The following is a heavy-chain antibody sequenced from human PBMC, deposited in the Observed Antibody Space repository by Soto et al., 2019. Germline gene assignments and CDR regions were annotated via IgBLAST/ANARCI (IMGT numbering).Heavy chain of an antibody. CDR1: GFTFSSYW. Sequence: EVQLVESGGGLVQPGGSLRLSCAASGFTFSSYWMHWVRQAPGNGLVWVSRINSDGSSTSYADSVKGRFTISRDNAKNTLYLQMNSLRAEDTAVYYCAREHSFGGELDPWGQGTLVTVSS. V-gene: IGHV3-74*01. CDR3: AREHSFGGELDP. CDR2: INSDGSST. D-gene: IGHD3-10*01. J-gene: IGHJ5*02.